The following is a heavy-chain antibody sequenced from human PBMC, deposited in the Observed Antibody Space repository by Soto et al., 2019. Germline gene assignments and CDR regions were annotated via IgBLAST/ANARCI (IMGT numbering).Heavy chain of an antibody. CDR1: GGTFGTYT. V-gene: IGHV1-69*02. CDR2: IIPYLDIT. Sequence: SVKVSCKASGGTFGTYTISWVRQAPGQGLEWMGRIIPYLDITDYAQKFQGRFTIAADKSTTTAYMELNRLRSEDTAVYFCARDTTYWG. J-gene: IGHJ4*01. CDR3: ARDTTY. D-gene: IGHD5-18*01.